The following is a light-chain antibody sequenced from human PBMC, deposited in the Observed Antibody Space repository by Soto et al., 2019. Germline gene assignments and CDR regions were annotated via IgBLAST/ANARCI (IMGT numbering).Light chain of an antibody. CDR3: QQYDSWPPSYT. CDR1: QSVSTY. Sequence: EIVMTQAPATLSVSLGDRATLSCRASQSVSTYLAWYQQKPGQAPRLLIYGASTRATGIPARFSGSGSETDFTLTISSLQSEDVAVYYCQQYDSWPPSYTFGQGTKLEI. CDR2: GAS. V-gene: IGKV3-15*01. J-gene: IGKJ2*01.